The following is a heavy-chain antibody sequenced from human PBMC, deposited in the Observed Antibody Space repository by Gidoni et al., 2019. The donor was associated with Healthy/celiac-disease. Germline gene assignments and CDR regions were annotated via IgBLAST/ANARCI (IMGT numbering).Heavy chain of an antibody. CDR3: ARGHIVVVTAIQGGYFDL. CDR2: INHSGST. J-gene: IGHJ2*01. CDR1: GGSFSGYY. Sequence: QVQLQQWGAGLLKPSETLSLTCAVYGGSFSGYYWSWIRQPPGKGLAWIGKINHSGSTNYNPSPKSRVTISVDTSKNQFSLKLSAVTAADTAVYYCARGHIVVVTAIQGGYFDLWGRGTLVTVSS. V-gene: IGHV4-34*01. D-gene: IGHD2-21*02.